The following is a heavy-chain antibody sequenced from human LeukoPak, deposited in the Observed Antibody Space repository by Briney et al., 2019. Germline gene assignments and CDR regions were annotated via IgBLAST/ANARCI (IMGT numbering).Heavy chain of an antibody. Sequence: SETLSLTCTVSGGSISSYYWSWIRQPPGKGLEWIGYIYYSGSTNYNPSLKSRVTISVDTSKSQFSLKLSSVTAADTAVYYCARELEIDAFDIWGQGTMVTVSS. CDR2: IYYSGST. V-gene: IGHV4-59*01. J-gene: IGHJ3*02. CDR1: GGSISSYY. D-gene: IGHD1-1*01. CDR3: ARELEIDAFDI.